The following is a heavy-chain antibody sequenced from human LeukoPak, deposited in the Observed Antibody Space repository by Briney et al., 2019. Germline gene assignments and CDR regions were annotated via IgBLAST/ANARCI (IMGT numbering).Heavy chain of an antibody. CDR2: IYYSGTT. D-gene: IGHD3-10*01. CDR3: ASEAYYGAFDI. V-gene: IGHV4-61*01. J-gene: IGHJ3*02. Sequence: SETLSLTCTVSGGSVSSGSSYWTWIRQPPGKGLEWIGYIYYSGTTNYNPSLKSRVAMSVDTSKNQFSLKLRSVTAADTAVYYCASEAYYGAFDIWGQGTMVTVSS. CDR1: GGSVSSGSSY.